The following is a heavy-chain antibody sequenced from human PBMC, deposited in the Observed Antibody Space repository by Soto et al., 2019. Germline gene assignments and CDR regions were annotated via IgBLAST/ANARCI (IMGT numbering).Heavy chain of an antibody. CDR3: ARDGGGEAMGY. V-gene: IGHV3-48*03. J-gene: IGHJ4*02. CDR1: GFTFNIYE. Sequence: EVQLVESGGTLVRPGGSLKLSCVASGFTFNIYEMNWIRQAPGKGLEWISYISNSGDTKNYADSVKGRFTISRDNAKNSLFLQMDSLSAEDTAIYFCARDGGGEAMGYWGQGTPVTVSS. CDR2: ISNSGDTK. D-gene: IGHD5-18*01.